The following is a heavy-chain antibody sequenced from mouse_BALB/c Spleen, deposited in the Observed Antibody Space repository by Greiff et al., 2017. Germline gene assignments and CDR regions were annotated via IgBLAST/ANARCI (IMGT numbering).Heavy chain of an antibody. CDR2: IRNKANGYTT. V-gene: IGHV7-3*02. CDR3: ATDDYDFDY. D-gene: IGHD2-4*01. J-gene: IGHJ2*01. CDR1: GFTFTDYY. Sequence: EVKLMESGGGLVQPGGSLRLSCATSGFTFTDYYMSWVRQPPGKALEWLGFIRNKANGYTTEYSASVKGRFTISRDNSQSILYLQMNTLRAEDSATYYCATDDYDFDYWGQGTTLTVSS.